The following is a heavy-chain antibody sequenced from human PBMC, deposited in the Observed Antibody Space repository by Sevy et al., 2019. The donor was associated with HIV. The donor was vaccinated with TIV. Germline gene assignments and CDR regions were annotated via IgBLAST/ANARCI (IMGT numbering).Heavy chain of an antibody. Sequence: GGSLRLSCAASGFTFSSYGMHWVRQAPGKGLEWVAVISYDGSNKYYADSVKGRFTISRDNSKNTLYLQMNSLRAEDTAVYYCAKDRQGRTVTLFDYWGQGTLVTVSS. CDR2: ISYDGSNK. CDR1: GFTFSSYG. D-gene: IGHD4-17*01. V-gene: IGHV3-30*18. J-gene: IGHJ4*02. CDR3: AKDRQGRTVTLFDY.